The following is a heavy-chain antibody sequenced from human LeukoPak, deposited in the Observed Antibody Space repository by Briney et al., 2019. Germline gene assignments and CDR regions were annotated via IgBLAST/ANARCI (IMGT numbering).Heavy chain of an antibody. CDR1: GFTFSDSA. CDR2: IRGKTNSYAT. J-gene: IGHJ4*02. Sequence: GGSLRLSCAASGFTFSDSAMNWVRQASGKGLEWVSHIRGKTNSYATAYAASVRGRFTISRDDSKNTAYLQMNNLKAEDTAVYYCTGGSGWYSPDYWGQGTLVTVSS. CDR3: TGGSGWYSPDY. V-gene: IGHV3-73*01. D-gene: IGHD6-19*01.